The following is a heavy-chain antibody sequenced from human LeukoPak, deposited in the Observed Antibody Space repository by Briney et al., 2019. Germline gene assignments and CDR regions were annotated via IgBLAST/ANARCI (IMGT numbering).Heavy chain of an antibody. CDR1: GGSISSYY. D-gene: IGHD2-2*01. CDR3: ARAIVVVPAAPWFDP. J-gene: IGHJ5*02. V-gene: IGHV4-59*01. CDR2: IYYSGST. Sequence: PSETLSLTCTVSGGSISSYYWSWIRQPPGKGLEWIGYIYYSGSTNYNPSLKSRVTISVDTSKNQFSLKLSSVTAADTAVYYCARAIVVVPAAPWFDPWGQGTLVTVSS.